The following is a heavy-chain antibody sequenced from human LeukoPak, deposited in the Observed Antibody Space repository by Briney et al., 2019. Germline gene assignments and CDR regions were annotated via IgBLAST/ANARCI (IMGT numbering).Heavy chain of an antibody. D-gene: IGHD5-18*01. V-gene: IGHV3-7*04. CDR3: ARDKPHYSHDY. J-gene: IGHJ4*02. CDR2: IKKDGSEK. Sequence: GGSLRLSCAASGFTFSSNWMSWVRQAPGKGLEWVASIKKDGSEKYYVDSVKGRFTISRDGAKNSLYLQMNSLRAEDTAVYYCARDKPHYSHDYWGQGTLVTVSS. CDR1: GFTFSSNW.